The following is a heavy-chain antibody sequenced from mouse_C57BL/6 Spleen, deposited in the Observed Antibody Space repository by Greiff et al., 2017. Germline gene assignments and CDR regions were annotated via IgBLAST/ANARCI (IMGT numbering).Heavy chain of an antibody. CDR1: GYAFSSYW. CDR3: ARDHYYGSSHWYFDV. D-gene: IGHD1-1*01. J-gene: IGHJ1*03. CDR2: IYPGDGDT. V-gene: IGHV1-80*01. Sequence: QVHVKQSGAELVKPGASVKISCKASGYAFSSYWMNWVKQRPGKGLEWIGQIYPGDGDTNYNGKFKGKATLTADKSSSTAYMQLSSLTSEDSAVYFCARDHYYGSSHWYFDVWGTGTTVTVSS.